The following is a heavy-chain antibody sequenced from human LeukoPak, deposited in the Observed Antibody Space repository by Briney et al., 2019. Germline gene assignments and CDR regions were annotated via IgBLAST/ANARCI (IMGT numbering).Heavy chain of an antibody. J-gene: IGHJ3*02. Sequence: SETLSLTCTVSGGSTNSYYWSWIRQPPGKGLEWIGYIYYAGSTNYNPSLKSRVTISVDTSKNQFSLKLSSVTAADTAVYYCARDLSGYGAKIFDAFDIWGQGTMVTVSS. V-gene: IGHV4-59*12. D-gene: IGHD4-17*01. CDR2: IYYAGST. CDR3: ARDLSGYGAKIFDAFDI. CDR1: GGSTNSYY.